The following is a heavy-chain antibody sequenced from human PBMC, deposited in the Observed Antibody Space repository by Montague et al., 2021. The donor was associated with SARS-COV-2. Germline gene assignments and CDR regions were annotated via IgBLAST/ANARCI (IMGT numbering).Heavy chain of an antibody. CDR2: INHSGST. V-gene: IGHV4-34*01. J-gene: IGHJ5*02. Sequence: SETLSLTCAVYGGSFSGYYWSWIRQPQGKGLEWIGEINHSGSTNYNPSLKSRVTISVDTSKNQFSLKLSSVTAADTAVYYCARGSYSSSWYGVLNWFDPWGQGTLVTVSS. CDR1: GGSFSGYY. D-gene: IGHD6-13*01. CDR3: ARGSYSSSWYGVLNWFDP.